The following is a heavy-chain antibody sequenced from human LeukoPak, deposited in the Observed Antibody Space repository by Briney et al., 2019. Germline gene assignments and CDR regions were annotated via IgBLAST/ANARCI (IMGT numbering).Heavy chain of an antibody. J-gene: IGHJ3*02. Sequence: PSETLSLTCTVSGGSISSYYWSWIRQPPGKGLEWIGYIYYSGSTNYNPSLKSRVTISVDTSKNQFSLKLSSVTAADTAVYYCARHYYDSSGYLYDAFDIWGQGTMVTVSS. CDR1: GGSISSYY. CDR2: IYYSGST. D-gene: IGHD3-22*01. CDR3: ARHYYDSSGYLYDAFDI. V-gene: IGHV4-59*08.